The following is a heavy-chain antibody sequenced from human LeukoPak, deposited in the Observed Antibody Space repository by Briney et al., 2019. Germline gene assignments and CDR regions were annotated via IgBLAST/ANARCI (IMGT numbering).Heavy chain of an antibody. Sequence: SETLSLTCTVSGGSISSSSYYWGWIRLPPGKGLEWIGNIYYGGTTYYNSSLKSRVTISEDTSKNRFSLILSSVTAADTAVYYCARQISDYYYYYIDVWGKGTTVIVSS. CDR2: IYYGGTT. V-gene: IGHV4-39*01. CDR1: GGSISSSSYY. J-gene: IGHJ6*03. CDR3: ARQISDYYYYYIDV.